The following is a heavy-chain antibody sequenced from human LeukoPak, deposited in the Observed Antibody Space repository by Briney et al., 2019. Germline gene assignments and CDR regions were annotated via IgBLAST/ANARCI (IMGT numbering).Heavy chain of an antibody. V-gene: IGHV3-30*03. D-gene: IGHD3-22*01. Sequence: QSGGSLRLSCAASGFTFSSYGMHWVRQAPGKGLEWVAVISYDGSNKYYADSVKGRFTISRDNSKNTLYLQMNSLRAEDTAVYYCALSSPYDSSGYDFDYWGQGTLVTVSS. CDR3: ALSSPYDSSGYDFDY. J-gene: IGHJ4*02. CDR2: ISYDGSNK. CDR1: GFTFSSYG.